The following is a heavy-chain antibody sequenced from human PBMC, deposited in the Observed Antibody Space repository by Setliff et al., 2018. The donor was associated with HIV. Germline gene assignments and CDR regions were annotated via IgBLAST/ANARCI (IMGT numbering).Heavy chain of an antibody. J-gene: IGHJ2*01. D-gene: IGHD3-22*01. Sequence: GASVKVSCKASGDTFSSYAISWVRQAPGQGLEWMGRIIPIFGTTNYAQKFQGRVTITADKSTSTAYLELSSLRPEDTAVYYCARVYYYHSSGYYDYWYFDIWGRGTLVTVSS. CDR3: ARVYYYHSSGYYDYWYFDI. CDR1: GDTFSSYA. CDR2: IIPIFGTT. V-gene: IGHV1-69*06.